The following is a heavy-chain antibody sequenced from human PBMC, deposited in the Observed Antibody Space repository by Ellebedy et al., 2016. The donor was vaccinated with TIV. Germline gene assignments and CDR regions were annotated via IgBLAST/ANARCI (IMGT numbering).Heavy chain of an antibody. CDR2: IKQDGSEK. J-gene: IGHJ6*02. CDR3: ARDKVVVVAATQDYYYYGMDV. CDR1: GFTFSSYW. D-gene: IGHD2-15*01. Sequence: PGGSLRLSCAASGFTFSSYWMSWVRQAPGKGLEWVANIKQDGSEKYYVDSVKGRFTISRDNAKNSLYLQMNSLRAEDTAVYYCARDKVVVVAATQDYYYYGMDVWGQGTTVTVSS. V-gene: IGHV3-7*01.